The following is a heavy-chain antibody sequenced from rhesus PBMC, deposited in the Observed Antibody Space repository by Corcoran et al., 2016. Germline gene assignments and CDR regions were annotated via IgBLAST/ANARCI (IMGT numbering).Heavy chain of an antibody. Sequence: QVQLQESGPGVMKPSETLSLTRAVSGGSISDSYWWTWISHPPGNGLEWLGYIPGASTSTNYNPSLKSRVTISKDTSKNEFSLKLGSVTAADTAVYYCARSFISAGALDSWDQGVLVTVSS. CDR2: IPGASTST. V-gene: IGHV4S10*01. CDR1: GGSISDSYW. CDR3: ARSFISAGALDS. J-gene: IGHJ4*01. D-gene: IGHD6-31*01.